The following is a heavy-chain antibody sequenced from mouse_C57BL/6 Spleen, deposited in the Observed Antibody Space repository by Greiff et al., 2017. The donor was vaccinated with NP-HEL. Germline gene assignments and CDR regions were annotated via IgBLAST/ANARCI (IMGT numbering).Heavy chain of an antibody. CDR2: INPGSGGT. J-gene: IGHJ2*01. Sequence: VQLQQSGAELVRPGTSVKVSCKASGYAFTNYLIEWVKQRPGQGLEWIGVINPGSGGTNYNEKFKGKATLTADKSSSTAYMQLSSLTSEDSAVYFCARGGLTTVVATPYYFDYWGQGTTLTVSS. V-gene: IGHV1-54*01. CDR3: ARGGLTTVVATPYYFDY. CDR1: GYAFTNYL. D-gene: IGHD1-1*01.